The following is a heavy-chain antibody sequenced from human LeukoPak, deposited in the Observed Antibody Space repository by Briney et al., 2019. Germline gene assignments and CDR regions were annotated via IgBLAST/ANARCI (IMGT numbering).Heavy chain of an antibody. Sequence: PSETLSLTCAVSGGSISSSDWWSWVRQPPGRGLEWIGYIYRSENPSYNPSLKGRVTMSADKSKNQFSLRLSSVTAAGTAVYYCARLPRGYSRGFDSWGKGTLVTVSS. V-gene: IGHV4-4*02. D-gene: IGHD5-18*01. J-gene: IGHJ5*01. CDR3: ARLPRGYSRGFDS. CDR1: GGSISSSDW. CDR2: IYRSENP.